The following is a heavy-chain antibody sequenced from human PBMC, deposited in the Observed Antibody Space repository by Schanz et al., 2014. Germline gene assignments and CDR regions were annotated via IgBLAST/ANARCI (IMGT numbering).Heavy chain of an antibody. J-gene: IGHJ4*02. V-gene: IGHV3-30-3*01. CDR3: VKDDRGDVVVVAANY. Sequence: QGQLVESGGGVVQPGRSLRLSCAASGFTFSSYAMHWVRQAPGKGLEWVAVMSYDGSNKYYADSVKGRFTISRDTPKNTLYVQMNSLRADDTAVYYCVKDDRGDVVVVAANYWGQGAQVIVSS. CDR1: GFTFSSYA. CDR2: MSYDGSNK. D-gene: IGHD2-15*01.